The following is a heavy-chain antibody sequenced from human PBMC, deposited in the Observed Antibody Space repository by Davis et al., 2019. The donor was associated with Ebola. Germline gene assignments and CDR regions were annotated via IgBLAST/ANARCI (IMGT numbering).Heavy chain of an antibody. CDR3: AREYVVVVAATDYWYYGMDV. D-gene: IGHD2-15*01. Sequence: ASVKVSCKASGYTFTGYYMHWVRQAPGQGLEWMGIINPSGGSTSYAQKFQGRVTMTRDTSTSTVYMELSSLRSEDTAVYYCAREYVVVVAATDYWYYGMDVWGKGTTVTVSS. CDR2: INPSGGST. V-gene: IGHV1-46*01. CDR1: GYTFTGYY. J-gene: IGHJ6*04.